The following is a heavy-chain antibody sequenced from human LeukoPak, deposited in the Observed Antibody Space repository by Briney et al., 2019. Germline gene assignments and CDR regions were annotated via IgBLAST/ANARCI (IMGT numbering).Heavy chain of an antibody. CDR1: GFSVSSDGMR. J-gene: IGHJ4*02. CDR3: ARPHGSSGWYYLDY. Sequence: SGPALVKPTQTLTLTCTFSGFSVSSDGMRVSWIRQPPGKALEWLAGIDWGDDKFYSTSLKTRLTISKDTSKNQVVLTMTHMDPLDTATYYCARPHGSSGWYYLDYWGQGILVTVSS. V-gene: IGHV2-70*04. CDR2: IDWGDDK. D-gene: IGHD6-19*01.